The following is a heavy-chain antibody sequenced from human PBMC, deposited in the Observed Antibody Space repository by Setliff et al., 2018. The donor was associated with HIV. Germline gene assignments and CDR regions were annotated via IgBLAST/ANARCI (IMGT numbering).Heavy chain of an antibody. D-gene: IGHD6-13*01. CDR3: ARDSDIAAAGPSDY. CDR1: GYTFTSYG. J-gene: IGHJ4*02. Sequence: ASVKVSCKASGYTFTSYGISWVRQAPGQGLEWMGWISAYDGNTNYAQKLQGRVTMTTDTSTSTAYMELRSLRSDDTAVYYCARDSDIAAAGPSDYWGQGTLVTVSS. CDR2: ISAYDGNT. V-gene: IGHV1-18*01.